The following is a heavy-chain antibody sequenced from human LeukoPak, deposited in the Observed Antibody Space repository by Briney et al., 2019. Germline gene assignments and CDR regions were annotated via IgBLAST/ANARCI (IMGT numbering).Heavy chain of an antibody. Sequence: GGSLRLSCAASGFTVSSNYMSWVRQAPGKGLEWVSVIYSGGSTYYADSVKGRLTISRDNSKNTLYLQMNSLRAEDTAVYYCARDYYDSSGYYYDAFDIWGQGTMVTVSS. V-gene: IGHV3-66*01. J-gene: IGHJ3*02. CDR3: ARDYYDSSGYYYDAFDI. CDR2: IYSGGST. D-gene: IGHD3-22*01. CDR1: GFTVSSNY.